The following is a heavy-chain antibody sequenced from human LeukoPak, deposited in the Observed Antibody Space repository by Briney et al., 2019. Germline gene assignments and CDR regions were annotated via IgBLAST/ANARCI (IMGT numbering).Heavy chain of an antibody. CDR1: GFTFSSYA. J-gene: IGHJ6*02. CDR2: ISYDGSNK. CDR3: ARDLYDSSGYYYFHYYYGMDV. Sequence: PRGSLRLSCAASGFTFSSYAMHWVRQAPGKGLEWVAVISYDGSNKYYADSVKGRFTISRDNSKNTLYLQMNSLRAEDTAVYYCARDLYDSSGYYYFHYYYGMDVWGQGTTVTVSS. D-gene: IGHD3-22*01. V-gene: IGHV3-30-3*01.